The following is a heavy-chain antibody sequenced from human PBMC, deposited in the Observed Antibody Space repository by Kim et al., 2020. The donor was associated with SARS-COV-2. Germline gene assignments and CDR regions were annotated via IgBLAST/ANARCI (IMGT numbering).Heavy chain of an antibody. CDR3: ARGLYCYGSGSYYNDY. D-gene: IGHD3-10*01. CDR2: IYYSGST. J-gene: IGHJ4*02. CDR1: GGSISSGDYY. Sequence: SETLSLTCTVSGGSISSGDYYWSWIRQPPGKGLEWIGYIYYSGSTYYNPSLKSRVTISVDTSKNQFSLKLSSVTAADTAVYYCARGLYCYGSGSYYNDYWGQGTLVTVSS. V-gene: IGHV4-30-4*01.